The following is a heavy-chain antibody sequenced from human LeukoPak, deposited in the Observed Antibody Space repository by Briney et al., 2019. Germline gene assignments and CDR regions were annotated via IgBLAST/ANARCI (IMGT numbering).Heavy chain of an antibody. D-gene: IGHD3-22*01. CDR3: ARGSWDYYDSSGYSLGGYYYYGMDV. J-gene: IGHJ6*02. CDR2: INTNTGNP. CDR1: GYTFTSYA. V-gene: IGHV7-4-1*02. Sequence: ASVKVSCKASGYTFTSYAMNWVRQAPGQELEWMGWINTNTGNPTYAQGFTGRFVFSLDTSVSTAYLQISSLKAEDTAVYYCARGSWDYYDSSGYSLGGYYYYGMDVWGQGTTVTVSS.